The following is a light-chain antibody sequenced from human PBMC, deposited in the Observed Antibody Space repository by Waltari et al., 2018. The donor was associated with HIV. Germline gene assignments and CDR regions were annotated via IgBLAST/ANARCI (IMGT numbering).Light chain of an antibody. J-gene: IGKJ5*01. V-gene: IGKV1-16*02. CDR1: HDIRNY. Sequence: DIQMTQSPSSLSASVGDRVTITCRASHDIRNYLAWFQQRPGEAPKSLIYAASNLQSGVPSKFRGSGSETYFTLTINSLQSEYSATYYCQQYKGYPLTFGQGTRLEIK. CDR3: QQYKGYPLT. CDR2: AAS.